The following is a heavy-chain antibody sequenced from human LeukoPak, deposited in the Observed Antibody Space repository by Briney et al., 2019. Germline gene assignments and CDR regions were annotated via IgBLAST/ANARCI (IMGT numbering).Heavy chain of an antibody. CDR1: GGSTSSYY. CDR2: IYYSGNT. J-gene: IGHJ6*02. Sequence: KPSETLSLTCTFSGGSTSSYYWSWIRQPPGKGLEWIGNIYYSGNTNYNPSLKSRVTISVDTSKNQFSLKLRSVTAADTAVYYCAREPRAFNYGDYYCYMDVWGQGTTVTVSS. V-gene: IGHV4-59*01. D-gene: IGHD4/OR15-4a*01. CDR3: AREPRAFNYGDYYCYMDV.